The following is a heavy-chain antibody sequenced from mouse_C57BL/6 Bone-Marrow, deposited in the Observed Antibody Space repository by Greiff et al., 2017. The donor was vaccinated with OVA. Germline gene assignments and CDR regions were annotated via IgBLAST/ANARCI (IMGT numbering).Heavy chain of an antibody. CDR2: IHPSDSDT. J-gene: IGHJ1*03. V-gene: IGHV1-74*01. D-gene: IGHD2-3*01. CDR1: GYTFTSYW. Sequence: QVHVKQPGAELVKPGASVKVSCKASGYTFTSYWMHWVKQRPGQGLEWIGRIHPSDSDTNYNQKFKGKATLTVDKSSSTAYMQLSSLTSEDSAVDYCAIDGSPFWYFDVWGTGTTVTVSS. CDR3: AIDGSPFWYFDV.